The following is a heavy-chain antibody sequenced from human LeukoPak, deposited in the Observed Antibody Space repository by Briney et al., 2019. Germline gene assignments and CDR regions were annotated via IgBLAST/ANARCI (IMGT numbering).Heavy chain of an antibody. Sequence: SETLSLTCAVYGGSFSGYYWSWIRQPPGKGLEWIREINHSGSTNYNPSLKSRVTISVDTSKNQFSLKLSSVTAADTAVYYCARGSPIGFYCSSTSCYSRWFDPWGQGTLVTVSS. D-gene: IGHD2-2*02. J-gene: IGHJ5*02. V-gene: IGHV4-34*01. CDR2: INHSGST. CDR3: ARGSPIGFYCSSTSCYSRWFDP. CDR1: GGSFSGYY.